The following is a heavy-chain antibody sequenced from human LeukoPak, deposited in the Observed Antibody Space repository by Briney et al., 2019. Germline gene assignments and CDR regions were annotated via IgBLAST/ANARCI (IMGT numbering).Heavy chain of an antibody. Sequence: GASVKVSCKASGGTFSSYAISWVRQAPGKGLEWMGGFGPEDSETIYAHKFQGRVTVTEDTSTDTTYMELSSLRSEDTAVYYCAREPPVDSSGYYLDYWGQGTLVTVSS. CDR1: GGTFSSYA. CDR3: AREPPVDSSGYYLDY. J-gene: IGHJ4*02. CDR2: FGPEDSET. D-gene: IGHD3-22*01. V-gene: IGHV1-24*01.